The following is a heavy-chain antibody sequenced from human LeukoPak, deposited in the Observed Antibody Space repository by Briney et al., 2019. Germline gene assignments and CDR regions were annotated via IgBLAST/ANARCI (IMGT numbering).Heavy chain of an antibody. D-gene: IGHD6-13*01. CDR2: IYYNGST. V-gene: IGHV4-59*01. CDR3: ARAEGSLYLWDV. Sequence: SETLSLTCTVSGGSISSYYWSWIRQPPGKGLEWIGYIYYNGSTNYNPSLKSRVTISVDTSKNQFSLKLSSVTAADTAVYYCARAEGSLYLWDVWGKGTTVTVSS. CDR1: GGSISSYY. J-gene: IGHJ6*04.